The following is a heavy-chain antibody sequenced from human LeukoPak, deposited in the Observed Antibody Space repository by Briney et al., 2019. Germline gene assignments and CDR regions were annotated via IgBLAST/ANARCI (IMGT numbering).Heavy chain of an antibody. Sequence: AGGSLRLSCAASGFTLSDFYMSWIRQAPGRGLEWVSYISSSSSDTNYADSVKGRFTISRDNAKNPLYLQMNSLTAEDTAVYYCARGARTIELGDYYWGQGTLVTVSS. V-gene: IGHV3-11*06. CDR1: GFTLSDFY. CDR3: ARGARTIELGDYY. D-gene: IGHD5-24*01. CDR2: ISSSSSDT. J-gene: IGHJ4*02.